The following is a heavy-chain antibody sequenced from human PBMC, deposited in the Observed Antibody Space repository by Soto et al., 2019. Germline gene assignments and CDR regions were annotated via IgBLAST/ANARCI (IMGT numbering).Heavy chain of an antibody. V-gene: IGHV3-48*03. D-gene: IGHD6-13*01. CDR3: ARDGPAADFDY. CDR1: GFTFSGYE. CDR2: ISDNGRTV. J-gene: IGHJ4*02. Sequence: EVQLVESGGGLVLPGGSLRLSCAASGFTFSGYEMNWVRLAPGKGLEWVSYISDNGRTVYYADSVKGRFTISRDNAKNSLYLQMTSLGAEDTAVYYCARDGPAADFDYWGQGALVTVSS.